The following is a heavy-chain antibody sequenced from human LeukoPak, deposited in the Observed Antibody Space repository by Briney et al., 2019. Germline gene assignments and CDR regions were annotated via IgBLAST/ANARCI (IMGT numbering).Heavy chain of an antibody. D-gene: IGHD6-19*01. V-gene: IGHV3-23*01. CDR3: ARGGPSIAVAGIEGDY. CDR1: GFTFDSYG. CDR2: ISGSGVYT. Sequence: GGSLRLSCAASGFTFDSYGMNWVRQAPGKGLEWVSGISGSGVYTYYADSVKGRFTISRDNSKNTLYLVMNSLRAEDTAVYYCARGGPSIAVAGIEGDYWGQGTLVTVSS. J-gene: IGHJ4*02.